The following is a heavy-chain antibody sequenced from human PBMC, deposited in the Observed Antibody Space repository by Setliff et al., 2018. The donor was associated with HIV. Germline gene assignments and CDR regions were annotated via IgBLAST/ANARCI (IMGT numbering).Heavy chain of an antibody. D-gene: IGHD3-22*01. CDR3: ASRVYYYDSSGYLREEGFDP. CDR1: GGSISNSRYY. J-gene: IGHJ5*02. Sequence: SETLSLTCTVSGGSISNSRYYWSWIRQPPGKGLEWIGSIYYSGSTYYNPSLKSQVTISVDTSKNQFPLKLSSVTAADAAVYYCASRVYYYDSSGYLREEGFDPWGQGTLVTVSS. CDR2: IYYSGST. V-gene: IGHV4-39*01.